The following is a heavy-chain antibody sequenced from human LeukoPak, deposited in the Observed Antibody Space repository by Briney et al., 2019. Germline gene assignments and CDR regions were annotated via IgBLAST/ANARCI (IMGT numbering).Heavy chain of an antibody. J-gene: IGHJ6*03. D-gene: IGHD6-13*01. CDR2: MNPNSGNT. CDR1: GYTFTSYD. V-gene: IGHV1-8*03. CDR3: ARGAEYSSSWYYYYYYMDV. Sequence: ASVKVSCKASGYTFTSYDINWVRQATGQGLEWMGWMNPNSGNTGYAQKFQGRVTITRNTSISTAYMELSSLRSEDTAVYYCARGAEYSSSWYYYYYYMDVWGKGTTVTVSS.